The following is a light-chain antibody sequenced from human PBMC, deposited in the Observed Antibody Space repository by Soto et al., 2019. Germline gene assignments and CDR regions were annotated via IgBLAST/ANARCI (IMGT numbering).Light chain of an antibody. Sequence: QSALTKPASVSGSPGQSITISCTGTSSDVGGYNYVSWYQQHPGKAPKLMIYEVSNRPSGVSNRFSGSKSGNTASLTISGLQAEDEADYYCSSYTSSSTLVVFVGGTKLTVL. CDR3: SSYTSSSTLVV. CDR2: EVS. J-gene: IGLJ2*01. CDR1: SSDVGGYNY. V-gene: IGLV2-14*01.